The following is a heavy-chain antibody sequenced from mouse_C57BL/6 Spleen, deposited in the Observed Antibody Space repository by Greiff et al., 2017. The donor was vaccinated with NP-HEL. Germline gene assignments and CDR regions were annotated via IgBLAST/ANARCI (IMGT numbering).Heavy chain of an antibody. CDR2: ISSGSSTI. CDR3: ARRAYYSNYVLRFLFAY. CDR1: GFTFSDYG. V-gene: IGHV5-17*01. Sequence: DVHLVESGGGLVKPGGSLKLSCAASGFTFSDYGMHWVRQAPEQGLEWVAYISSGSSTIYYADTVKGRFTIARDNAKNTLFLQMTSLRSEDTAMYYCARRAYYSNYVLRFLFAYWGQGTLVTVSA. J-gene: IGHJ3*01. D-gene: IGHD2-5*01.